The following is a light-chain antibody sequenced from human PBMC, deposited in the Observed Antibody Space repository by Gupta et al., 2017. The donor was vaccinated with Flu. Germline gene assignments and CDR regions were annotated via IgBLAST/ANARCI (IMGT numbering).Light chain of an antibody. J-gene: IGKJ4*01. CDR2: KAS. CDR3: QQDNSYSVT. CDR1: QSISSW. Sequence: DIQMTQSPSTLPASVGDRVTITCRASQSISSWLAWYQQKPGKAPKLLIYKASSLESGVPSRFSGSGSGTEFTLTISSLQPDDFATYYCQQDNSYSVTFGRGTKVEIK. V-gene: IGKV1-5*03.